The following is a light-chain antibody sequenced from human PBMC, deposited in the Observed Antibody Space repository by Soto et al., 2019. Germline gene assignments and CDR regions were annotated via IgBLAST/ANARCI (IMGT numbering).Light chain of an antibody. CDR1: QNIGTW. V-gene: IGKV1-5*01. CDR3: QQYNDEPWT. J-gene: IGKJ1*01. Sequence: DIQMTQSPSTLSASVGDRVTITCRASQNIGTWLAWYQQKPGKTPDLLIYDASSLESGVPLRFSGSGSGTEFTLTISSLQTDDSATYYCQQYNDEPWTFGQGTKVEIK. CDR2: DAS.